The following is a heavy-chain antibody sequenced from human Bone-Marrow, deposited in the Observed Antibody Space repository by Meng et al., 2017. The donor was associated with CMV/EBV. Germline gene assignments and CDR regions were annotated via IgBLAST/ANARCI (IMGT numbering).Heavy chain of an antibody. CDR1: GFTFSNYR. D-gene: IGHD6-13*01. J-gene: IGHJ2*01. Sequence: CADSGFTFSNYRMNWVRQAPGKGLEWVSSISSSSSYIYYADSVKGRFTISRDNAKNSLYLQMNSLRAEDTAVYYCARAGTSGRYFDLWGRGTLVTVSS. V-gene: IGHV3-21*01. CDR2: ISSSSSYI. CDR3: ARAGTSGRYFDL.